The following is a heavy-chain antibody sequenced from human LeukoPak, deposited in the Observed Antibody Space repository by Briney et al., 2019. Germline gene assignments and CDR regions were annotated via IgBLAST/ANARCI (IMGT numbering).Heavy chain of an antibody. J-gene: IGHJ2*01. V-gene: IGHV4-4*07. CDR1: GAFITKDY. Sequence: SETLSLTCTVSGAFITKDYWNWIRQPAGKGLEWIGRLYARGNSSFNPSLEGRVSMSLDTSNNQFSLKLSSVTAADTAVYYCARKGSSGWSYWYFDLWGRGTLVTVSS. D-gene: IGHD6-19*01. CDR2: LYARGNS. CDR3: ARKGSSGWSYWYFDL.